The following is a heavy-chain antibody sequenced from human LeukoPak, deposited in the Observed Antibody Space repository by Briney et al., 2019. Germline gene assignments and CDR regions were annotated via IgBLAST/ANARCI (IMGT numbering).Heavy chain of an antibody. CDR2: VYYNGKT. Sequence: KPSETLSLTCTVSGGSISSSIYYWGWIRQPPGKGLEWLGSVYYNGKTYYNPSLKSRVTISVDTSKNQFSLKLSSVTAADTAVYYCARSVHSSSWQKYFQHWGQGTLVTVSS. J-gene: IGHJ1*01. CDR3: ARSVHSSSWQKYFQH. V-gene: IGHV4-39*07. CDR1: GGSISSSIYY. D-gene: IGHD6-13*01.